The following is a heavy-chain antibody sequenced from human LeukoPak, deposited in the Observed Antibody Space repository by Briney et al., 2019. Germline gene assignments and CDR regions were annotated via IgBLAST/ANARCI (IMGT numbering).Heavy chain of an antibody. CDR2: ISSSATII. Sequence: GGSLRLSCAASGFTFSSYEMNWVRQAPGKGLEWVSYISSSATIIYYADSVKGRFTISRDNSKNTLYLQMNSLRAEDTAVYYCAKDRVPLAARPLHFDYWGQGTLITVSS. J-gene: IGHJ4*02. CDR3: AKDRVPLAARPLHFDY. CDR1: GFTFSSYE. D-gene: IGHD6-6*01. V-gene: IGHV3-48*03.